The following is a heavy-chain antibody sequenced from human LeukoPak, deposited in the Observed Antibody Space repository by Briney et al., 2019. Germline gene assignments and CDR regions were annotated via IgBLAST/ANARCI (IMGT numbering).Heavy chain of an antibody. V-gene: IGHV3-15*07. D-gene: IGHD5-24*01. CDR3: TTDGSHGHNRKTDY. J-gene: IGHJ4*02. Sequence: GGSLRLSCAASGFTFSNAWMNWVRQAPGKGLEWVGRIKSKTDGGTTDYAAPVKGRFTISRDDSKNTLYLQMNSLKTEDTAVYYCTTDGSHGHNRKTDYWGQGTLVTVSS. CDR2: IKSKTDGGTT. CDR1: GFTFSNAW.